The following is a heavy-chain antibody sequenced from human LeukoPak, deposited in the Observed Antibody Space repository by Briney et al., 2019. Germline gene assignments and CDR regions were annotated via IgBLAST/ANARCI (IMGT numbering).Heavy chain of an antibody. CDR3: AKVLVVVPATRLYYFDY. Sequence: PGGSLRLSCAASGFTFSSYAMSWVRQAPGKGLEWVSVISGSGGSTYYADSVKGRFTISRDNSKNTLYLQMNSLRAEDTAVYYCAKVLVVVPATRLYYFDYWGQGTLVTVSS. D-gene: IGHD2-15*01. J-gene: IGHJ4*02. CDR2: ISGSGGST. CDR1: GFTFSSYA. V-gene: IGHV3-23*01.